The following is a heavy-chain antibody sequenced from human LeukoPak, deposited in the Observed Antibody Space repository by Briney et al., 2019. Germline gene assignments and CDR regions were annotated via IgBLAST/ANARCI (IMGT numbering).Heavy chain of an antibody. Sequence: GASVKVSCKTSDYSFSSYGISWVRQAPGQGLEWMGWISAYNGNTKYPRNLQGRVTMTTDTSTSTAYMELRSLRSDDTAVYYCARDYYYDSSGYFDYWGQGTLVTVSS. V-gene: IGHV1-18*01. CDR2: ISAYNGNT. CDR3: ARDYYYDSSGYFDY. D-gene: IGHD3-22*01. J-gene: IGHJ4*02. CDR1: DYSFSSYG.